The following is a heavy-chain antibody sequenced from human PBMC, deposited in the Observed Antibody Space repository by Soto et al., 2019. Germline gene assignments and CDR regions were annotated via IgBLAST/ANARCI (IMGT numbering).Heavy chain of an antibody. Sequence: LSLTCTVSGGSISSYYWSWIRQPPGKGLEWIGYIYYSGSTNYNPSLKSRVTISVDTSKNQFSLKLSSVTAADTAVYYCAGLGGRNSYYYYGMDVWGQGTTVTVSS. CDR3: AGLGGRNSYYYYGMDV. CDR1: GGSISSYY. V-gene: IGHV4-59*01. J-gene: IGHJ6*02. CDR2: IYYSGST.